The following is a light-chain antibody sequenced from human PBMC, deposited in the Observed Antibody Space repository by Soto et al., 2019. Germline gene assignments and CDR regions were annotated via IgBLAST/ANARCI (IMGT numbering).Light chain of an antibody. J-gene: IGKJ1*01. CDR3: QQYGSSPPT. CDR1: QSVTSSY. Sequence: EIVLTRSPGTLSLSPGERATLSCRASQSVTSSYLAWYQQKPGQAPRLLIYGASSRTTGIPDRFSGSGSGTDFTLPISRLEPEDFAVYYCQQYGSSPPTFGQGTKVEIK. V-gene: IGKV3-20*01. CDR2: GAS.